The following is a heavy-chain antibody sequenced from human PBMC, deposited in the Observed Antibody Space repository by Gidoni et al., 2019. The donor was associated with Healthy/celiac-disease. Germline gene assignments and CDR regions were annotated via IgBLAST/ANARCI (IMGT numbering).Heavy chain of an antibody. CDR2: IYYSGST. V-gene: IGHV4-39*01. D-gene: IGHD3-10*01. CDR1: GGSISSSSCY. CDR3: ASHDPTYGSGSYVDY. J-gene: IGHJ4*02. Sequence: QLQLQESGPGLVKPSETLSLTCTVSGGSISSSSCYWGWIRQPPGKGLEWIGSIYYSGSTYYNPSLKSRVTISVDTSKNQFSLKLSSVTAADTAVYYCASHDPTYGSGSYVDYWGQGTLVTVSS.